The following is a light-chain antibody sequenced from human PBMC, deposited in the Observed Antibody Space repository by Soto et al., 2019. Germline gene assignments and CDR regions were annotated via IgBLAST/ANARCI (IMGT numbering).Light chain of an antibody. J-gene: IGLJ1*01. V-gene: IGLV2-14*01. CDR1: SSDVGGYNY. CDR3: SSYTSSSLYV. Sequence: QSALTQPASVSGSPGQSITISCTGTSSDVGGYNYVSWYQQHPGKAPKLMIYDVSNRPSGVSSRFSGSKSGNTASLTISGLQAEDEADYYCSSYTSSSLYVFGTGPKLTVL. CDR2: DVS.